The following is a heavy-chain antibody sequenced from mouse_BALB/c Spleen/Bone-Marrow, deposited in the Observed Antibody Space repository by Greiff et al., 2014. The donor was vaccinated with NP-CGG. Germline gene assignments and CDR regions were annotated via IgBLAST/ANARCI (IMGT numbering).Heavy chain of an antibody. J-gene: IGHJ2*01. D-gene: IGHD2-2*01. CDR2: IDPANGNT. Sequence: VHVKQSGAELVKPGASVKLSCTASGFNIKDTYMHWVKQRPEQGLEWIGRIDPANGNTKYDPKFQGKATITADTSSNTAYLQLSRLTSEDTAVYYCASYVYGYYFDYWGQGTTLTVSS. CDR1: GFNIKDTY. V-gene: IGHV14-3*02. CDR3: ASYVYGYYFDY.